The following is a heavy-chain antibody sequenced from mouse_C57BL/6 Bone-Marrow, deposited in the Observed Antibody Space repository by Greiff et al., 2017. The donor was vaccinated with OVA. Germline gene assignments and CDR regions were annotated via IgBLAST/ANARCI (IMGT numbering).Heavy chain of an antibody. CDR3: ARFNSSFFAY. D-gene: IGHD2-12*01. Sequence: QVQLQQPGAELVRPGSSVKLSCKASGYTFTSYWMDWVKQRPGQGLEWIGNIYPSDSETHYNQKFKDKATLTVDKSSSNAYMQLSSLTSAVSAVYYCARFNSSFFAYWGQGTLVTVSS. V-gene: IGHV1-61*01. J-gene: IGHJ3*01. CDR2: IYPSDSET. CDR1: GYTFTSYW.